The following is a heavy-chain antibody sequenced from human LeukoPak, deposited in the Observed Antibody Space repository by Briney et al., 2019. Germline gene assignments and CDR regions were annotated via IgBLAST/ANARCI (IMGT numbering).Heavy chain of an antibody. CDR3: AIDGSGTQKENWFDP. D-gene: IGHD3-10*01. V-gene: IGHV1-8*01. CDR2: MNPNSGNT. Sequence: ASVKVSCKASGYTFTSYDINWVRQATGQGLEWMGWMNPNSGNTGYAQEFQGRVTMTRNTSISTAYMELSSLRSEDTAVYYCAIDGSGTQKENWFDPWGQGTLVTVSS. J-gene: IGHJ5*02. CDR1: GYTFTSYD.